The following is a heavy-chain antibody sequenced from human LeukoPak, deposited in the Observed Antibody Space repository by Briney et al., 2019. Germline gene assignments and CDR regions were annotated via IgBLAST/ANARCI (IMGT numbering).Heavy chain of an antibody. CDR3: ARVSYSYGYGSPDYYYGMDV. V-gene: IGHV4-4*02. D-gene: IGHD5-18*01. CDR1: GGPISSSNW. Sequence: SGTLSLTCAVSGGPISSSNWWSWVRQPPGKGLEWIGEIYHSGSTNYNPSLKSRVTISVDKSKNQFSLKLSSVTAADTAVYYCARVSYSYGYGSPDYYYGMDVWGKGTTVTVSS. J-gene: IGHJ6*04. CDR2: IYHSGST.